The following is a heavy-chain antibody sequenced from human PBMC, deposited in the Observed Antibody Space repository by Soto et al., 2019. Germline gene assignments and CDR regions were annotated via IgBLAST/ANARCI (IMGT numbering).Heavy chain of an antibody. CDR3: AADWTQNYYYYYGMDV. CDR2: IVVGSGNT. D-gene: IGHD3-3*01. V-gene: IGHV1-58*01. Sequence: GAPVKPSCKASGFTFTSSAVQWVRQARGQRLEWIGWIVVGSGNTNYAQKFQERVTITRDMSTSTAYMELSSLRSEDTAVYYCAADWTQNYYYYYGMDVWGQGTTDTVSS. CDR1: GFTFTSSA. J-gene: IGHJ6*02.